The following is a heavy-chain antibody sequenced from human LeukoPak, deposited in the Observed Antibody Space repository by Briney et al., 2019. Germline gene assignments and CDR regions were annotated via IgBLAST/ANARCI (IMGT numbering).Heavy chain of an antibody. CDR3: ARGEEGPSGYYFNFDY. D-gene: IGHD3-22*01. Sequence: PSQTLSLTCTVSGGSISSGAYYWSWVRQHPEKGLDWIGYIGYTGDTYYNPSLRSRATISMDTSKTQFSLRLSSVTAADTAVYYCARGEEGPSGYYFNFDYWGQGTLVTVSS. J-gene: IGHJ4*02. CDR2: IGYTGDT. CDR1: GGSISSGAYY. V-gene: IGHV4-31*03.